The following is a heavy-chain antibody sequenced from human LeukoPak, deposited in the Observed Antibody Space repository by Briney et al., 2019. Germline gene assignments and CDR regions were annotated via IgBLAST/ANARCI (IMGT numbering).Heavy chain of an antibody. CDR2: IYSGGST. D-gene: IGHD3-10*01. CDR3: AREPPMVQGILD. J-gene: IGHJ4*02. Sequence: AGGCLRPSCAVAGFTVGSNYISWVRQAPRKGLEWDSLIYSGGSTYYADAGKSRFTHTRDNSKNTLYIQMNSLRAEDTAVYYCAREPPMVQGILDWRRGTRDSVPS. V-gene: IGHV3-53*01. CDR1: GFTVGSNY.